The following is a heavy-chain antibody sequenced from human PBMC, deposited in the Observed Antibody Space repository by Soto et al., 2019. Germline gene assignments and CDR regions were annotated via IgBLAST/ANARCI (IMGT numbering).Heavy chain of an antibody. CDR2: ISGSGGRT. J-gene: IGHJ3*02. CDR1: GFPFSSYA. V-gene: IGHV3-23*01. Sequence: PGGSLRLSCVASGFPFSSYAMSWVRQTPGKGLEWVSGISGSGGRTYYADSVKGRFTISRDNSNNTLSLQMHILRAEDTAAYFCAKGGYYSLFDIWGQGTMVTVS. D-gene: IGHD3-16*01. CDR3: AKGGYYSLFDI.